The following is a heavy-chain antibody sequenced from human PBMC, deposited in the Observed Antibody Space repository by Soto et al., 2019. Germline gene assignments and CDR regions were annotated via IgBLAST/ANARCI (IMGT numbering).Heavy chain of an antibody. CDR1: GGTFSSYA. Sequence: QVQLVQSGAEVKKPGSSVKVSCKASGGTFSSYAISWVRQAPGQGLEWMGGIIPIFGTANYAQKFQGRVTNTGDEAQGQAYMGLGSLGFGDTAVYYWASGGVFGAFEIWGQGKMVTVPS. CDR2: IIPIFGTA. D-gene: IGHD3-16*01. CDR3: ASGGVFGAFEI. J-gene: IGHJ3*02. V-gene: IGHV1-69*12.